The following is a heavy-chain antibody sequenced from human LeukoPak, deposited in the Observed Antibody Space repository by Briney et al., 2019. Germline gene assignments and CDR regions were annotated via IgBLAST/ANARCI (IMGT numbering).Heavy chain of an antibody. J-gene: IGHJ3*01. Sequence: GGSLRLSCAASGFSFRTYSMNWVRQAPGRGLEWVSSISPTSWTIYQADSVKGRFTVSRDNAKNSVFLQMASLRAEDEAVYYCTRDAGQFVDHDVFDFWGQGTMVTVSS. CDR3: TRDAGQFVDHDVFDF. V-gene: IGHV3-21*01. D-gene: IGHD3-10*01. CDR1: GFSFRTYS. CDR2: ISPTSWTI.